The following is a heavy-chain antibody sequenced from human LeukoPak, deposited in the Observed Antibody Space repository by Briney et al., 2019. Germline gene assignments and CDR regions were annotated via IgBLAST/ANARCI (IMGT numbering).Heavy chain of an antibody. D-gene: IGHD5-18*01. Sequence: ASVKVSCNASGYTFTSYGISWVRQAPGQGLEWMGWISAYNGNTNYAQKLQGRVTMSRDTSIRTVYMELSGLTSEDTAVYYCARGIQQGVDYWGQGSLVTVSS. V-gene: IGHV1-18*01. CDR1: GYTFTSYG. CDR3: ARGIQQGVDY. CDR2: ISAYNGNT. J-gene: IGHJ4*02.